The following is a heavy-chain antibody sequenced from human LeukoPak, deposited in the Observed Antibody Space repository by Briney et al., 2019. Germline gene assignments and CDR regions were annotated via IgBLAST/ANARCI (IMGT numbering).Heavy chain of an antibody. V-gene: IGHV3-74*01. Sequence: GGSLRLSCAASGLTFSGYWMQWVRQAPGEGLVWVSRINSSGGTTSYADSVKGRFTISRDNAKNTLYLQMNSLRGDDTAVYYCARERQAALDDWGQGTLVTVSS. CDR2: INSSGGTT. D-gene: IGHD6-6*01. CDR1: GLTFSGYW. CDR3: ARERQAALDD. J-gene: IGHJ4*02.